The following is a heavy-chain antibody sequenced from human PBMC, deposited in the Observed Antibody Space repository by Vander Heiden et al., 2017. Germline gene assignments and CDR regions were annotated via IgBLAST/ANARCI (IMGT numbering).Heavy chain of an antibody. CDR2: ISYDGSNK. CDR3: AKDRVGPFDY. V-gene: IGHV3-30*18. D-gene: IGHD2-15*01. J-gene: IGHJ4*02. CDR1: GFTFSSYC. Sequence: QVQLVESGGGVVQPGRSLRLSCAASGFTFSSYCMHWVRQAPGKGLEWVAVISYDGSNKYYADSVKGRFTISRDNSKNTLYLQMNSLRAEDTAVYYCAKDRVGPFDYWGQGTLVTVSS.